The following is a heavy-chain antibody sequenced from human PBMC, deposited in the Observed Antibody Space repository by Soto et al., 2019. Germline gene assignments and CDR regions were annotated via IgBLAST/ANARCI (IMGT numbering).Heavy chain of an antibody. J-gene: IGHJ5*02. Sequence: QVQLVQSGAEVKKPGSSVKVSCKASGGTFSSYAISWVRQAPGQGLEWMGGIIPIFGTANYAQKFQGRVTITXXEXTXXAYMELSSLRSEETAVYYCARATTVVTPPHNWFDPWGQGTLVTVSS. CDR2: IIPIFGTA. D-gene: IGHD4-17*01. CDR1: GGTFSSYA. CDR3: ARATTVVTPPHNWFDP. V-gene: IGHV1-69*05.